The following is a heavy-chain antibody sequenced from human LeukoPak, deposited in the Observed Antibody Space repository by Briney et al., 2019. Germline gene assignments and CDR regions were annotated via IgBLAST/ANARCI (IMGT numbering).Heavy chain of an antibody. V-gene: IGHV3-7*01. Sequence: PGGSLRLSCAASGFTFSSYWMSWVRQAPGKGLEWVASINQDGSEKYYVDSVKGRFTISRDNAEISVFLQMSSLRVDDTAVFYCTRGHWGLELWGQGTLVTVSS. CDR3: TRGHWGLEL. D-gene: IGHD7-27*01. J-gene: IGHJ4*02. CDR1: GFTFSSYW. CDR2: INQDGSEK.